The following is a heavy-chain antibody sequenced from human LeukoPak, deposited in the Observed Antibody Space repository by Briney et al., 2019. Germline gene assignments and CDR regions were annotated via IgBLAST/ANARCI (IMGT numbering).Heavy chain of an antibody. J-gene: IGHJ4*02. CDR1: GGSISSSSYY. CDR2: IYYSGST. V-gene: IGHV4-39*01. D-gene: IGHD6-6*01. Sequence: SETLSLTCTVSGGSISSSSYYWGRTRQPPGKGLEWIGSIYYSGSTSYNPSLKSRVTISVDTSKKQLSLKLTSVTAADTAVYYCARNSSSSSRSFDYWGQGTLVTVSS. CDR3: ARNSSSSSRSFDY.